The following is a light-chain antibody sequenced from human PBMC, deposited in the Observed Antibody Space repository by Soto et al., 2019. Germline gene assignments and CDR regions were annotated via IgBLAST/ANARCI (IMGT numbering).Light chain of an antibody. CDR1: QSVSSY. J-gene: IGKJ1*01. CDR3: QHLGT. V-gene: IGKV3-11*01. CDR2: DAS. Sequence: EIVLTQSPATLSLSPGERATLSCRASQSVSSYLAWYQQKPGQAPRLLIYDASNRATGIPARFSGSGSGTDFTLTIRSLEPEDFAVYYCQHLGTFGQGTKVDIK.